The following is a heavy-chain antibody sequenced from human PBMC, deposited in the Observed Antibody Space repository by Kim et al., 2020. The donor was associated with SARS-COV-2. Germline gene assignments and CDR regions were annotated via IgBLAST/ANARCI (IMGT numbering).Heavy chain of an antibody. Sequence: GGTTDYAAPVKGRFTISRDDSKNTLYLQMNSLKAEDTAVYYCTTGPYMDVWGKGTTVTVSS. CDR3: TTGPYMDV. CDR2: GGTT. J-gene: IGHJ6*03. V-gene: IGHV3-15*01.